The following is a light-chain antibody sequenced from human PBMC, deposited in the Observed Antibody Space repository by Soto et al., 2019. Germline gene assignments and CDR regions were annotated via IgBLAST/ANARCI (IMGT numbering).Light chain of an antibody. CDR1: QSISSW. CDR3: QQYNSYLYT. Sequence: DIQMTQSPTTVSASVVDRVTITCRASQSISSWLSWYQQKPGKAPKLLIYDASSLESGVPSRFSGSGSGTEFTLTISSLQPDDFATYYCQQYNSYLYTFGQGTRLEIK. J-gene: IGKJ5*01. V-gene: IGKV1-5*01. CDR2: DAS.